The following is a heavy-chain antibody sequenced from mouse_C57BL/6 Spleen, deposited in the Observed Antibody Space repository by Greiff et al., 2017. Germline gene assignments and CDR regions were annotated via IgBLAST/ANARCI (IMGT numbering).Heavy chain of an antibody. CDR1: GYTFTDYY. V-gene: IGHV1-76*01. D-gene: IGHD1-1*01. J-gene: IGHJ1*03. CDR2: IYPGSGNT. Sequence: QVQLQQSGAELVRPGASVKLSCKASGYTFTDYYINWVKQRPGQGLEWIARIYPGSGNTYYNEKFKGKATLTAEKSSSTAYMQLSSLTSEDSAVYFCARRSRRDWYFDVWGTGTTVTVSS. CDR3: ARRSRRDWYFDV.